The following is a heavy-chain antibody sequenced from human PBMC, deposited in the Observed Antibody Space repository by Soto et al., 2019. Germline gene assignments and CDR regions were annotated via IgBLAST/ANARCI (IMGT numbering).Heavy chain of an antibody. CDR1: GFTFSSFN. CDR2: IGGGSSTI. J-gene: IGHJ3*02. D-gene: IGHD2-21*01. Sequence: EVQLVESGGGLVQPGGSLRLSCAASGFTFSSFNMNWVRQTPGKGLEWVSYIGGGSSTIYYADSVKGRFTISRDNAKNSLFLHMNSVRAEDSAVYYCASGGAGGYDAFDIWGQGTMVTVSS. V-gene: IGHV3-48*01. CDR3: ASGGAGGYDAFDI.